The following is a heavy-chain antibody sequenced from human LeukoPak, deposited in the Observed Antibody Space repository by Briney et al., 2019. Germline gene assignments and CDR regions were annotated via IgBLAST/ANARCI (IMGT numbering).Heavy chain of an antibody. J-gene: IGHJ5*02. CDR2: IYYSGST. Sequence: SETLSLTCTVSGGSISSGGYYWSWIRQLPGKGLEWIGYIYYSGSTNYNPSLKSRVTISVDTSKNQFSLKLSSVTAADTAVYYCARGSRVLWFGKPPRFDPWGQGTLVTVSS. V-gene: IGHV4-31*03. CDR1: GGSISSGGYY. CDR3: ARGSRVLWFGKPPRFDP. D-gene: IGHD3-10*01.